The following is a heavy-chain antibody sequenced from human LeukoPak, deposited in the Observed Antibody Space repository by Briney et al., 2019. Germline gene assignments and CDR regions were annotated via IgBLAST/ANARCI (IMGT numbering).Heavy chain of an antibody. V-gene: IGHV4-4*07. Sequence: KPSETLSLTCTVSGASINSHYWSWIRQPAGKGLEWIGRIYISGSTNYNSSLQSRVTMSVDTSKNQFSLKLSSVTAADTAVYYCARALNPLPGTYYFDYWGQGTLVTVS. CDR2: IYISGST. CDR1: GASINSHY. J-gene: IGHJ4*02. D-gene: IGHD2-15*01. CDR3: ARALNPLPGTYYFDY.